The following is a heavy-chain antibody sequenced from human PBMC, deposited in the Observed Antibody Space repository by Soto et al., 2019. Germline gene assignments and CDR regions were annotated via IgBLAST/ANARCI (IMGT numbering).Heavy chain of an antibody. CDR1: GGIFSTYA. J-gene: IGHJ4*02. V-gene: IGHV1-69*19. D-gene: IGHD3-10*01. Sequence: QVQLVQSGAEVKKPGSSVKVSCKASGGIFSTYAISWLRQAPGQGLEWMGGIIPIFGTPNYAQRFQGRVTITADESTNTSYMELSRLKSEETAVYYCARDRDDYGSWNYYNRIDFWGQGTLVTVSS. CDR2: IIPIFGTP. CDR3: ARDRDDYGSWNYYNRIDF.